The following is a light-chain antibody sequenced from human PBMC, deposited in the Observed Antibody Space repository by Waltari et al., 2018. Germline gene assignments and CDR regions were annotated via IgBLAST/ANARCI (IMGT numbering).Light chain of an antibody. CDR3: ASYTTSSTYVL. CDR1: SSDVGGYTY. V-gene: IGLV2-14*03. J-gene: IGLJ2*01. Sequence: QSALTQPASVSGSPGQSITISCTGTSSDVGGYTYVPWHQQHPGKAPKILIFNVSKRPSGVSTRFSGSKSGNTASLTISGLQAEDEAAYYCASYTTSSTYVLFGGGTTLTVL. CDR2: NVS.